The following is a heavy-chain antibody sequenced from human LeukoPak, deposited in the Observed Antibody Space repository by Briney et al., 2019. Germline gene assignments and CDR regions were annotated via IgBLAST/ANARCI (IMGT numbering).Heavy chain of an antibody. CDR1: GYTFTSYD. CDR3: ARSGRLALYYYYGMDV. V-gene: IGHV1-8*01. CDR2: MNSNSGNT. D-gene: IGHD3-10*01. J-gene: IGHJ6*02. Sequence: ASVKVSCKAPGYTFTSYDINWVRQATGQGLEWMGWMNSNSGNTGYAQKFQGRVTMTRNTSIIPSYIELSSLRSEDTDVYYCARSGRLALYYYYGMDVWGQGTTVTVSS.